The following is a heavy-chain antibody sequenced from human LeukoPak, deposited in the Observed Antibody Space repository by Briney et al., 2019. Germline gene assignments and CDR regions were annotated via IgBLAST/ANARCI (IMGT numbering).Heavy chain of an antibody. V-gene: IGHV3-72*01. J-gene: IGHJ5*02. CDR3: ARDVSVEWELLGWFDP. Sequence: GGSLRLSCAVSGFTLSDHYMDWVRQAPGKGLEWVGRTRNKANSYTTEYAASVKGRFTISRDNAKNSLNLQMNSLRAEDTAVYYCARDVSVEWELLGWFDPWGQGTLVTVSS. CDR1: GFTLSDHY. CDR2: TRNKANSYTT. D-gene: IGHD1-26*01.